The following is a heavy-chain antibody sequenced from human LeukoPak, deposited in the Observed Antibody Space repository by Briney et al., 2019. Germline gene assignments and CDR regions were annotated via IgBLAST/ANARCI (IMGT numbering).Heavy chain of an antibody. J-gene: IGHJ4*02. V-gene: IGHV3-30*18. CDR3: AKDVAYNYYDSSGYYSRPDY. Sequence: GGSLRLSCAASGFTFSSYGMHWVRQAPGKGLEWVAVISYDGSNKYYADSVKGRFAISRDNSKNTLYLQMNSLRAEDTAVYYCAKDVAYNYYDSSGYYSRPDYWGQGTLVTASS. CDR2: ISYDGSNK. D-gene: IGHD3-22*01. CDR1: GFTFSSYG.